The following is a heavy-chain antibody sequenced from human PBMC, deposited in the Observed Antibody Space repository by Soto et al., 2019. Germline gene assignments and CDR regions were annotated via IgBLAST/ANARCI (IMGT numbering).Heavy chain of an antibody. Sequence: AAVKASCKACGYTFTGYYMHWVRQAPGQGLEWMGWINPNSGGTNYAQKFQGRVTMTRDNAKNPLHPQMNSPRAEHTASYYCLKDESINWYSGHFRHWGKGTLVPVSS. CDR1: GYTFTGYY. CDR2: INPNSGGT. J-gene: IGHJ1*01. V-gene: IGHV1-2*02. CDR3: LKDESINWYSGHFRH. D-gene: IGHD6-13*01.